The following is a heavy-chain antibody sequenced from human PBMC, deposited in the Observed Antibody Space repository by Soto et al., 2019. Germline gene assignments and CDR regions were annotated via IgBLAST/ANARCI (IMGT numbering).Heavy chain of an antibody. CDR2: ISYDGSNK. J-gene: IGHJ4*02. CDR1: GFTFSSYA. D-gene: IGHD4-17*01. Sequence: PGGSLRLSCAASGFTFSSYAMHWVRQAPGKGLEWVAVISYDGSNKYYADSVKGRFTISRDNSKNTLYLQMNSLRAEDTAVYYCAREGEYGAYFDYWGQGTLVTVSS. V-gene: IGHV3-30-3*01. CDR3: AREGEYGAYFDY.